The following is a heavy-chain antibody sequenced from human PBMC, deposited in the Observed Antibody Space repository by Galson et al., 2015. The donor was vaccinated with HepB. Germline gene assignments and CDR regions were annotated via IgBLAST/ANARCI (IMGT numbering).Heavy chain of an antibody. V-gene: IGHV1-69*04. CDR1: GGTFSSYA. Sequence: SVKVSCKASGGTFSSYAISWVRQAPGQGLEWMGRIIPILGIANYAQKFQGRVTITADKSTSTAYMELSSLRSEDTAMYYCARLDIGYCSSTSCYYFDYWGQGTLVTVSS. J-gene: IGHJ4*02. CDR2: IIPILGIA. D-gene: IGHD2-2*01. CDR3: ARLDIGYCSSTSCYYFDY.